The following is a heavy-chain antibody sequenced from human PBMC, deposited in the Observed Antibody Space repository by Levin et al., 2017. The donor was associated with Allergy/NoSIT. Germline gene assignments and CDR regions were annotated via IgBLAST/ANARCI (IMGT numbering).Heavy chain of an antibody. V-gene: IGHV3-23*01. CDR1: GFTFNRFV. J-gene: IGHJ1*01. CDR2: ISGSGGSA. D-gene: IGHD4-17*01. Sequence: GGSLRLSCAASGFTFNRFVMGWVRQAPGKGLEWVSVISGSGGSAFYSESVKGRFTISRDNSKNTVFLQMNSLSLEDKGVYYCAKGPDDYGDYGVAANGEYFDHWGQGTLVTVSS. CDR3: AKGPDDYGDYGVAANGEYFDH.